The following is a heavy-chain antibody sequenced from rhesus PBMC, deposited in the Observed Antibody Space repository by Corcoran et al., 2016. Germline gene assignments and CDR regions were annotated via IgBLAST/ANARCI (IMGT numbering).Heavy chain of an antibody. CDR1: GASISSYW. CDR2: INGNSGST. V-gene: IGHV4-80*01. CDR3: AIDYSGGWSY. Sequence: QVQLQESGPGLVKPSETLSLTCTVSGASISSYWWSWIRQPPGKGLEGIGEINGNSGSTKYNPSLKSRVTISRDTSKNQFSLKLSSVTAADTAVYYCAIDYSGGWSYWGQGVLVTVSS. J-gene: IGHJ4*01. D-gene: IGHD6-37*01.